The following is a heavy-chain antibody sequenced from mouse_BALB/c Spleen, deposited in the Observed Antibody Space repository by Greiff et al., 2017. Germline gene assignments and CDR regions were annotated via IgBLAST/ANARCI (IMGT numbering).Heavy chain of an antibody. Sequence: VQLQQSGPELVKPGASVKISCKASGYSFTGYFMNWVMQSHGKSLEWIGRINPYNGDTFYNQKFKGKATLTVDKSSGTAHMELRSLAAEDSAVYYCARKDFDDWGQGTTLTVSS. CDR2: INPYNGDT. V-gene: IGHV1-20*02. CDR1: GYSFTGYF. J-gene: IGHJ2*01. CDR3: ARKDFDD.